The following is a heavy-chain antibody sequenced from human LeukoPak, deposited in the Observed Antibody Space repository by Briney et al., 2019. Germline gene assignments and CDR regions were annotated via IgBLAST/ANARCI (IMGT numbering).Heavy chain of an antibody. V-gene: IGHV4-4*07. D-gene: IGHD2-2*01. Sequence: HSETLSLTCTVSGGSISSYYWSWIRQPAGKGLEWIGRIYSSGSTNYNPSLKSRVTMSVDTSKNQFSLKLSSVTAADTAVYYCARGQYHLLYWYFDLWGRGTLVTVSS. CDR3: ARGQYHLLYWYFDL. CDR2: IYSSGST. CDR1: GGSISSYY. J-gene: IGHJ2*01.